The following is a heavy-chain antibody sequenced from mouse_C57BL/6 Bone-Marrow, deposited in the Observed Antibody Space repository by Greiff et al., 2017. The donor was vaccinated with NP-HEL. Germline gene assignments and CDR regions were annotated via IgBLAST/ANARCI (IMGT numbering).Heavy chain of an antibody. CDR1: GYTFTSYW. Sequence: QVQLQQPGAELVKPGASVKLSCKASGYTFTSYWMHWVKQRPGQGLEWIGMIHPNSGSTNYNEKFKSKATLTVDKSSSTAYMQLSSLTSEDSAVYYCARLDSSGYVRGYFDYWGQGTTLTVSS. D-gene: IGHD3-2*02. CDR2: IHPNSGST. J-gene: IGHJ2*01. V-gene: IGHV1-64*01. CDR3: ARLDSSGYVRGYFDY.